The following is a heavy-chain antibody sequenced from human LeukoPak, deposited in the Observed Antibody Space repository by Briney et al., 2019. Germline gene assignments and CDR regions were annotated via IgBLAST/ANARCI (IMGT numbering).Heavy chain of an antibody. V-gene: IGHV3-23*01. J-gene: IGHJ4*02. D-gene: IGHD1-26*01. CDR1: GFTFSSYA. CDR2: SSGSGGSA. CDR3: AKDLGVGATTYYFDY. Sequence: GGSLRLSCVASGFTFSSYAMSWVRQAPRKGLEWVSASSGSGGSAYYADSVKGRFTISRDNSKNTLYLQMNSLRAEDTAVYYCAKDLGVGATTYYFDYWGQGTLVTVSS.